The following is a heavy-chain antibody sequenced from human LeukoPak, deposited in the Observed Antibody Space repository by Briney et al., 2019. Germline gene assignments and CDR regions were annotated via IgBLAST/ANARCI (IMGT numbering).Heavy chain of an antibody. D-gene: IGHD5-12*01. CDR3: ARDHTGYEYGSFSYHYQYMDV. CDR1: GFTFNNYW. Sequence: GGSLRLSCAASGFTFNNYWMSWVRQAPGKGLEWVANIKPDGGEKYYADSVKGRFTISRDNAKNSMYLQMNSLRADDTAVYYCARDHTGYEYGSFSYHYQYMDVWGKGTTVTVSS. CDR2: IKPDGGEK. V-gene: IGHV3-7*01. J-gene: IGHJ6*03.